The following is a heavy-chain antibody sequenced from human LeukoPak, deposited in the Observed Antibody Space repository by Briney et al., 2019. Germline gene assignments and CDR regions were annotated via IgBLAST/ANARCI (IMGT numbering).Heavy chain of an antibody. Sequence: ASVKVSCKASGYTFTGYYMHWVRQAPGQGLEWMGWINPNSGGTNYAQKFQGRVTMTRDTSISTAYMELSRLRSDDTAVYYCARAGPGDSGYDFWGVHDYWGQGTLVTVSS. CDR1: GYTFTGYY. V-gene: IGHV1-2*02. D-gene: IGHD5-12*01. CDR3: ARAGPGDSGYDFWGVHDY. J-gene: IGHJ4*02. CDR2: INPNSGGT.